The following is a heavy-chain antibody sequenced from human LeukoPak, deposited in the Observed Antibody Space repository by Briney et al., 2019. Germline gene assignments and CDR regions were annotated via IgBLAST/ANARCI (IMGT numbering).Heavy chain of an antibody. V-gene: IGHV4-39*01. CDR2: IYYSGST. J-gene: IGHJ4*02. CDR1: GDSISSSNSY. D-gene: IGHD6-13*01. Sequence: SETLSLTCTVSGDSISSSNSYWGWIRQPPGKGLEWIGSIYYSGSTYYNPSLKSRVTISVDTSKNQFSLKLSSVTAADTAVYYCARQRAAVYYAGYWGQGTLVTVSS. CDR3: ARQRAAVYYAGY.